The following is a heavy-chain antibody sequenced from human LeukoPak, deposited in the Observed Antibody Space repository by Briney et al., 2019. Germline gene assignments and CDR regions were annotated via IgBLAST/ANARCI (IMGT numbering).Heavy chain of an antibody. Sequence: SETLSLTCTDSGGSISNYYWSWIRQPPGKGLEWIGYISYSGSTNYNPSLRSRVAISEDTSRNQFSLRLNSVTAADTAVYYCARHIPVIWSSGYYYGMDVWGQGTTVTVSS. V-gene: IGHV4-59*08. CDR1: GGSISNYY. CDR3: ARHIPVIWSSGYYYGMDV. D-gene: IGHD3-3*01. CDR2: ISYSGST. J-gene: IGHJ6*02.